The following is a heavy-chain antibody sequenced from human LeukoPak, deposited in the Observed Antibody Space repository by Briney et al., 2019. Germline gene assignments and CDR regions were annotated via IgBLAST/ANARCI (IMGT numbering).Heavy chain of an antibody. CDR1: GFTFSTSG. CDR2: IWYDGSNK. Sequence: GGSLRLSCAGSGFTFSTSGMHWVRQAPGKGLGWVAVIWYDGSNKYYADSVKGRFSISRDNSKNMLYLQMNSLRAEDTAVYYCAKFGAAAGSGYDYWGQGTLVTVSS. V-gene: IGHV3-33*06. CDR3: AKFGAAAGSGYDY. D-gene: IGHD6-13*01. J-gene: IGHJ4*02.